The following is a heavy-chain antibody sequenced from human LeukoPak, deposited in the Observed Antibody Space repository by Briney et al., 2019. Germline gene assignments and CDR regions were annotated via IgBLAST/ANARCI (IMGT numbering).Heavy chain of an antibody. CDR3: ARMTYCGGDCYYYFDY. Sequence: GASGKVSCKASGYTFTSYYMHWVRQAPGQGLEWMGWINPNSGGTNYAQKFQGRVTMTRDTSISTAYMELSRLRSDDTAVYCCARMTYCGGDCYYYFDYWGQGTLVTVSS. V-gene: IGHV1-2*02. CDR2: INPNSGGT. D-gene: IGHD2-21*02. J-gene: IGHJ4*02. CDR1: GYTFTSYY.